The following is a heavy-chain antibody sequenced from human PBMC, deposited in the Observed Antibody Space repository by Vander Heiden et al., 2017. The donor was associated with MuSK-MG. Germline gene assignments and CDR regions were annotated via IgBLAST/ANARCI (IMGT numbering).Heavy chain of an antibody. J-gene: IGHJ4*02. CDR1: GLPFSNAW. CDR2: IKSKTDGGTT. D-gene: IGHD3-10*01. CDR3: TTDLWFGELYAFDY. Sequence: EVQLVESGGGLVKPGGSLRLSCAASGLPFSNAWMGWVRQAPGKGLEWVGRIKSKTDGGTTDYAAPVKGRFTISRDDSKNTLYLQMNSLKTEDTAVYYCTTDLWFGELYAFDYWGQGTLVTVSS. V-gene: IGHV3-15*01.